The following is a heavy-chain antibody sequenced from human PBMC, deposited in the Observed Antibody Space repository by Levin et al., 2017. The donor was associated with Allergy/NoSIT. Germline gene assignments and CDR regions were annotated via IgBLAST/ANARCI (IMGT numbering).Heavy chain of an antibody. CDR2: IFHSGST. CDR1: GASIRSSDW. J-gene: IGHJ4*02. CDR3: ARWVATRHFDY. V-gene: IGHV4-4*02. Sequence: SQTLSLPCAVSGASIRSSDWWSWVRQPPGEGLEWIGEIFHSGSTNYNPSLKSRVTISVDKSKNQFSLNLTSVTTADTAVYYCARWVATRHFDYWGQGTLVTVSS. D-gene: IGHD5-12*01.